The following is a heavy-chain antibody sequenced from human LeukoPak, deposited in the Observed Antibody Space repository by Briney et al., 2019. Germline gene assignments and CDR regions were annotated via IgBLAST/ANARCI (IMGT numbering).Heavy chain of an antibody. Sequence: GGSLRLSCAASGFTFSSFTMNWVRQAPGKGLEWVSSIISTSTYIYYADSVRGRFTISRDNAKNSLYLQMNSLRAEDTAVYYCARGRGSYPNYFDYWGQGTLVSVSS. CDR2: IISTSTYI. CDR1: GFTFSSFT. D-gene: IGHD1-26*01. J-gene: IGHJ4*02. CDR3: ARGRGSYPNYFDY. V-gene: IGHV3-21*01.